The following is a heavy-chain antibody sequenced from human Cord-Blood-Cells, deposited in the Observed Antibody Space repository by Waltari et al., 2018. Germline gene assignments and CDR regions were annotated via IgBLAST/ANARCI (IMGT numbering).Heavy chain of an antibody. CDR3: ARDTGPNAFDI. Sequence: QMQLQESGPGLVKPSETLSLTCAVSGYSISSGYYWGWIRQPPGKGLEWIGSIYHSGSTYYNPSLKSRVTISVDTSKNQFSLKLSSVTAADTAVYYCARDTGPNAFDIWGQGTMVTVSS. V-gene: IGHV4-38-2*02. CDR2: IYHSGST. J-gene: IGHJ3*02. CDR1: GYSISSGYY.